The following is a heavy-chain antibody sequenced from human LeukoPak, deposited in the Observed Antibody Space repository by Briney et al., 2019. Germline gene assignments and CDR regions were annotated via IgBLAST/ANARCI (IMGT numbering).Heavy chain of an antibody. D-gene: IGHD3-22*01. CDR2: ISTDNGNT. Sequence: ASVKVSCKASGYTLTSYGISWVRQAPGQGLEWMGWISTDNGNTNYAQKFQGRVTMTTDTSTSTAYMELRSLRSDDTAVYYCASTYIKTYYYDSSGEPDAFDIWGQGTMVTVSS. J-gene: IGHJ3*02. CDR1: GYTLTSYG. V-gene: IGHV1-18*01. CDR3: ASTYIKTYYYDSSGEPDAFDI.